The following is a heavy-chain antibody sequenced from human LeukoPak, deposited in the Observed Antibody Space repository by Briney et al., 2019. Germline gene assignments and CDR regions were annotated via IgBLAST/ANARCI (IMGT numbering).Heavy chain of an antibody. J-gene: IGHJ5*02. V-gene: IGHV3-7*03. D-gene: IGHD5-18*01. Sequence: PGGSLRLSCVASGLTASNHWMSWVRQAPGKGLEWVANIREEGGQEYYVDSVKGRFTISKNSAKNSLYLQMNTLRVEDTAMYYCASLDTAKQPLANHWGQGTLVTVSS. CDR1: GLTASNHW. CDR2: IREEGGQE. CDR3: ASLDTAKQPLANH.